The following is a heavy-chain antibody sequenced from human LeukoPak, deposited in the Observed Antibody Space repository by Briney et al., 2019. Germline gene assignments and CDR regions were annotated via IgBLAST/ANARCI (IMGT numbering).Heavy chain of an antibody. J-gene: IGHJ6*02. CDR2: ISSSSSYI. V-gene: IGHV3-21*04. D-gene: IGHD5-18*01. CDR1: GFTFSSYS. Sequence: PGGSLRLSCAASGFTFSSYSMNWVRQAPGKGLEWVSSISSSSSYIYYADSVKGRFTISRDNAKNSLYLQMNSLRSEDTAVYYCARRVYDSYGPNYYYGMDVWGQGTTVTVSS. CDR3: ARRVYDSYGPNYYYGMDV.